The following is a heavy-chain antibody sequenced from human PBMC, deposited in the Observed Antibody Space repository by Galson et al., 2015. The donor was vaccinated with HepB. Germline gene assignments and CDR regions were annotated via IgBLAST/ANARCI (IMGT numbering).Heavy chain of an antibody. CDR2: ISWNSGTI. CDR3: TRAFDI. V-gene: IGHV3-9*01. J-gene: IGHJ3*02. CDR1: GFTFDDYA. Sequence: SLRLSCAASGFTFDDYAMHWVQQAPGKGLEWVSGISWNSGTIGYADSVKGRFTISRDNAKNSLYLQMNSLRAEDTALYYCTRAFDIWGQGTMVIVSS.